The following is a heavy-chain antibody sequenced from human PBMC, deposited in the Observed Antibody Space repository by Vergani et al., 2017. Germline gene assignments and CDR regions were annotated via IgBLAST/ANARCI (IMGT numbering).Heavy chain of an antibody. CDR2: IYPGDSDT. V-gene: IGHV5-51*03. CDR3: ARAHGYCSSTSCYTDNWFDP. J-gene: IGHJ5*02. Sequence: EVQLVPSGAEVKKPGESLKISCKCSGYSFTSYWIGWVRQLPGKGLEWMGIIYPGDSDTRYSPSFQGQVTISADKSISTAYLQWSSLKASDTAMYYCARAHGYCSSTSCYTDNWFDPWGQGTLVTVSS. D-gene: IGHD2-2*02. CDR1: GYSFTSYW.